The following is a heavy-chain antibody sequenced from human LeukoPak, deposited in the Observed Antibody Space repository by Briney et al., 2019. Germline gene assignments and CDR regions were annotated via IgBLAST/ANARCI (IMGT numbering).Heavy chain of an antibody. CDR1: GFTFSSYA. D-gene: IGHD3/OR15-3a*01. Sequence: GGSLRLSCAASGFTFSSYAMHWVRQATGKGLEWVAVISYDGSNKYYADSVKGRFTISRDNSKNTLYLQMNSLRAEDTAVYYCARDYVAGLGGFDYWGQGTLVTASS. V-gene: IGHV3-30-3*01. J-gene: IGHJ4*02. CDR2: ISYDGSNK. CDR3: ARDYVAGLGGFDY.